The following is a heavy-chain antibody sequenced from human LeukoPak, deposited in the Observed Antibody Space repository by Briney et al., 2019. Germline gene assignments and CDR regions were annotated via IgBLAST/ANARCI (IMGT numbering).Heavy chain of an antibody. V-gene: IGHV1-46*01. D-gene: IGHD3-16*02. J-gene: IGHJ4*02. CDR1: GYTFTRYY. CDR2: IIPISGAT. CDR3: ARLPYRDGVAQDY. Sequence: ASVKVSCKTSGYTFTRYYMQWVRQAPGHGLEWMGIIIPISGATDYAQKFQGRVTMTRDTSTSTVYMELSSLRSEDTAMYYCARLPYRDGVAQDYWGQGTLVTVSP.